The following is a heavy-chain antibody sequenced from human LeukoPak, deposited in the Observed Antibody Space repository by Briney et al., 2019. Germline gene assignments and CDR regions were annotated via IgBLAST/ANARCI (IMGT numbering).Heavy chain of an antibody. Sequence: SETLSLTWTVSGYSISSGYYWGWIRQPPGKGLEWIGSIYHSGSNYYNPSFKSRVTISVDTSKNQFSLKLNSVTAADTAVYYCVAGSGGDEWEPYGFDYWGQGTLVTVYS. V-gene: IGHV4-38-2*02. CDR2: IYHSGSN. CDR3: VAGSGGDEWEPYGFDY. CDR1: GYSISSGYY. D-gene: IGHD1-26*01. J-gene: IGHJ4*02.